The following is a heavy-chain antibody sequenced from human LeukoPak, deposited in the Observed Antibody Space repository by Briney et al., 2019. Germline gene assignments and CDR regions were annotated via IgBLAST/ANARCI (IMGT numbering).Heavy chain of an antibody. CDR3: ARLGSVAAAGTDYGMDV. CDR1: GYSFTSYW. J-gene: IGHJ6*02. V-gene: IGHV5-51*01. Sequence: GESLKISCKGSGYSFTSYWIGWVRQMPGKGLEWMGIIYPGDSDTRYSPSFQGQVTISADKSISTAYLQWSSLKASDTAMYYCARLGSVAAAGTDYGMDVWGQGTVVTVSS. CDR2: IYPGDSDT. D-gene: IGHD6-13*01.